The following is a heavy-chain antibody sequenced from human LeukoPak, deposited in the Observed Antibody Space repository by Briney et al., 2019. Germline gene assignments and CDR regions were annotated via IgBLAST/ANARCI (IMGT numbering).Heavy chain of an antibody. D-gene: IGHD4-17*01. V-gene: IGHV3-23*01. Sequence: PGGSLRLSCAASGFTFRGYAMSWVRQAPGKGLERVSAISGSGDSTYYADSVKGRFTISRDNSKNTLYVQMNSLRAEDTAVYYCAKTIGISPMTTVTAFGYWGQGTLVTVSS. J-gene: IGHJ4*02. CDR1: GFTFRGYA. CDR3: AKTIGISPMTTVTAFGY. CDR2: ISGSGDST.